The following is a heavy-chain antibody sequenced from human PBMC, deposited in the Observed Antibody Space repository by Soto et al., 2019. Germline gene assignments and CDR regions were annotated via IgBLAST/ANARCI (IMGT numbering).Heavy chain of an antibody. D-gene: IGHD2-8*01. V-gene: IGHV1-2*04. J-gene: IGHJ6*02. Sequence: ASVKVSCKASGYSFTDYHIHWVRQAPGQGLEWLGRINPKSGGTSTAQKFQGWVTMTTDTSISTASMELTRLTSDDTAIYYCARGDSTDCSNGVCSFFYNHDMDIWGQGTTVTVSS. CDR1: GYSFTDYH. CDR2: INPKSGGT. CDR3: ARGDSTDCSNGVCSFFYNHDMDI.